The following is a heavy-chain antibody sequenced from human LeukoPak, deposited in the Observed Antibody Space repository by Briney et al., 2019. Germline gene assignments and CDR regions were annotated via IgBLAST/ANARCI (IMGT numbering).Heavy chain of an antibody. D-gene: IGHD3-22*01. Sequence: SETLSLTCTVSGGSISSYYWSWIRQPPGKGLEWLGYIYYSGSTNYNPSLKSRVTISIDTSKNQFSLKLNSVTAADTAVYYCARTEYYDSSGSWNWFDPWGQGTLVTVSS. CDR3: ARTEYYDSSGSWNWFDP. J-gene: IGHJ5*02. CDR1: GGSISSYY. V-gene: IGHV4-59*01. CDR2: IYYSGST.